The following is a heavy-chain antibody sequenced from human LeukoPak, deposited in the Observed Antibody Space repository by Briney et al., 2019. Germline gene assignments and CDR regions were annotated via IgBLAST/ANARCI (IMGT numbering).Heavy chain of an antibody. CDR3: ARDKGYFFDY. Sequence: GGSLRLSCAASGFTFSSYSMNWVRQAPGKGLEWVSSISSSSSYIYFADSVKGRFTISRDNAKNSLYLQMNSLRAEETAVYYCARDKGYFFDYWGQGTLVTVSS. CDR2: ISSSSSYI. J-gene: IGHJ4*02. V-gene: IGHV3-21*01. CDR1: GFTFSSYS.